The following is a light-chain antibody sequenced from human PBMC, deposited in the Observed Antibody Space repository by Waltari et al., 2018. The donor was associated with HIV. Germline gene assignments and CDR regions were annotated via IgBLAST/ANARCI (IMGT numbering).Light chain of an antibody. V-gene: IGLV2-14*01. CDR2: EFT. CDR1: SSDINYENY. Sequence: QSALPQPASVSGSPGQSITISCTGTSSDINYENYVSWYQHHRGKPPKGIISEFTNRPAVVSSLFSVSESGNTVTLTISGLQAEDEADYFCTSYVSSASPEFGGWTRLTVL. J-gene: IGLJ3*02. CDR3: TSYVSSASPE.